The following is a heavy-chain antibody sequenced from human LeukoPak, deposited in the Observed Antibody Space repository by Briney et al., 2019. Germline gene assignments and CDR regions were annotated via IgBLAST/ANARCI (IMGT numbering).Heavy chain of an antibody. CDR1: EFTFTDYW. Sequence: PGGSLRLSCAASEFTFTDYWIHWVRQVPGKGLVWVSRIKEDEIETTYADSVKGRFTISRDNAKNTVYLRMNSLRVEDTAVYYCARGVGGSRAFDFWGQGTMVTVSS. D-gene: IGHD2-15*01. CDR3: ARGVGGSRAFDF. V-gene: IGHV3-74*03. J-gene: IGHJ3*01. CDR2: IKEDEIET.